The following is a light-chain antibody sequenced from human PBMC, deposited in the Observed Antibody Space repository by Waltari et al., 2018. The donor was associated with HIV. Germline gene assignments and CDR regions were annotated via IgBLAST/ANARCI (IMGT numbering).Light chain of an antibody. J-gene: IGKJ2*04. V-gene: IGKV1-9*01. CDR3: RNKNTDLCK. Sequence: DIQLTQSPSFLSAPVGLRVPITCRASQGIGSYLAWYQQNPAKAPQLLIYATSTLQSGVPSRFSGSGSETEFTLTINSLQPEDFATYCGRNKNTDLCKFGQATKVKIK. CDR1: QGIGSY. CDR2: ATS.